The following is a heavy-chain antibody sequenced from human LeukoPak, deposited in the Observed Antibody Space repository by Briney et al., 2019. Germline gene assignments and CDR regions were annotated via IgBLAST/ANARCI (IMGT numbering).Heavy chain of an antibody. CDR3: ARDFQLLWFGEGEFDP. V-gene: IGHV4-39*07. J-gene: IGHJ5*02. Sequence: SETLSLTCTVSGGSISSYYWGWIRQPPGKGLEWIGSIYYSGSTYYNPSLKSRVTISVDTSKNQFSLKLSSVTAADTAVYYCARDFQLLWFGEGEFDPWGQGTLVTVSS. D-gene: IGHD3-10*01. CDR2: IYYSGST. CDR1: GGSISSYY.